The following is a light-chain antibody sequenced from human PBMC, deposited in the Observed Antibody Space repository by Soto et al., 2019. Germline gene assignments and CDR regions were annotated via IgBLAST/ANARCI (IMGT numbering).Light chain of an antibody. Sequence: EIVMTQSPATLSVSPGERATLSCRASQSVSNNLAWYQQKPGQAPRLLIYDASTRATGIPARFSGSASGTEFTLTISSLQSEDFAVYYCQQYGYLVTFGGGTKVEIK. CDR3: QQYGYLVT. V-gene: IGKV3-15*01. CDR2: DAS. CDR1: QSVSNN. J-gene: IGKJ4*01.